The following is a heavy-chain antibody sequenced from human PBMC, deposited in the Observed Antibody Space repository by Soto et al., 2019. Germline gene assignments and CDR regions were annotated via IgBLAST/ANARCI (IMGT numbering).Heavy chain of an antibody. CDR2: MNPNSGNT. CDR3: ARAGYCSGGSCRHIDY. D-gene: IGHD2-15*01. V-gene: IGHV1-8*01. CDR1: GYTFTSYD. Sequence: QVQLVQSGAEVKKPGASVKVSCKASGYTFTSYDINWVRQATGQGLEWMGWMNPNSGNTGYAQKSQGRGAMTRNTPIRTASMELSGLGSAVTPVYYCARAGYCSGGSCRHIDYWGQGPLVTVSS. J-gene: IGHJ4*01.